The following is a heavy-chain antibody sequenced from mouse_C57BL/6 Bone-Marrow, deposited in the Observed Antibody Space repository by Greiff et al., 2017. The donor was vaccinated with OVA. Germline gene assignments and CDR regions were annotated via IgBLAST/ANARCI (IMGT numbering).Heavy chain of an antibody. CDR3: ARSLRQLRPPYYYAMDY. D-gene: IGHD3-2*02. Sequence: VQLQQSGPELVKPGASVKIPCKASGYTFTDYNMDWVKQSHGKSLEWIGDINPNNGGTIYNQKFKGKAILTVDKSSSTAYMELRSLTSEDTAVYYCARSLRQLRPPYYYAMDYWGQGTSVTVSS. J-gene: IGHJ4*01. CDR2: INPNNGGT. CDR1: GYTFTDYN. V-gene: IGHV1-18*01.